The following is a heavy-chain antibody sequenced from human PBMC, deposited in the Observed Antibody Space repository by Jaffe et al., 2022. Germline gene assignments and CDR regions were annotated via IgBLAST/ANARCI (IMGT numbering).Heavy chain of an antibody. CDR2: INHSGST. D-gene: IGHD3-9*01. V-gene: IGHV4-34*01. CDR1: GGSFSGYY. Sequence: QVQLQQWGAGLLKPSETLSLTCAVYGGSFSGYYWSWIRQPPGKGLEWIGEINHSGSTNYNPSLKSRVTISVDTSKNQFSLKLSSVTAADTAVYYCARGRRDYDILTGYYRAGWGYYFDYWGQGTLVTVSS. J-gene: IGHJ4*02. CDR3: ARGRRDYDILTGYYRAGWGYYFDY.